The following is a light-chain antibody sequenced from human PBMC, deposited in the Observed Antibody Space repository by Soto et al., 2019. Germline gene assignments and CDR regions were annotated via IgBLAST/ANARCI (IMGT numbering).Light chain of an antibody. V-gene: IGKV1-12*01. CDR1: EDINSH. CDR2: AAF. J-gene: IGKJ5*01. CDR3: QQADSFPIT. Sequence: DIQMTQSPSSVSASVGDRVTISCRASEDINSHLAWYQQKPGNAPKLLIYAAFILQSGVPSRFSGYGTGTDFTPPITSLRPEDFATYYCQQADSFPITFGQGTRLEIK.